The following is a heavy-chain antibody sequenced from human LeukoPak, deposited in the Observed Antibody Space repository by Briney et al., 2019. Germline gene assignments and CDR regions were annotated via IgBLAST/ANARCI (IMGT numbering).Heavy chain of an antibody. CDR2: INHSGST. D-gene: IGHD3-22*01. CDR1: GGSFSGYY. J-gene: IGHJ4*02. Sequence: PSETLSLTCAVYGGSFSGYYWSWIRQPPGKGLEWIGEINHSGSTNYNPSLKSRVTISVDTSKNQFSLKLSSVTAADTAVYYCARNGGDYYDGSGYYFVFDYWGQGTLVTVSS. CDR3: ARNGGDYYDGSGYYFVFDY. V-gene: IGHV4-34*01.